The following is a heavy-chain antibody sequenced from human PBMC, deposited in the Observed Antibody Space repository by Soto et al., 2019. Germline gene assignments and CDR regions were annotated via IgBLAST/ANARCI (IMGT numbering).Heavy chain of an antibody. CDR3: ARASDYDFWSGYYSWFDP. V-gene: IGHV4-59*01. J-gene: IGHJ5*02. Sequence: SETLSLTCTVSGGSISSYYWTWVRQAPGKGLEWIGYIYNSGTTYYNPSLKSRVTISVDTSKNQFSLKLSSVTAADTAVYYCARASDYDFWSGYYSWFDPWGQGTLVTVSS. CDR1: GGSISSYY. D-gene: IGHD3-3*01. CDR2: IYNSGTT.